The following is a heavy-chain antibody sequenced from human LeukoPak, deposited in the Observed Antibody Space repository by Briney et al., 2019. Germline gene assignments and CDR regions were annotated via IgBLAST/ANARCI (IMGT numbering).Heavy chain of an antibody. Sequence: GASVKVSCKASGGTSSSYAISWVRQAPGQGLEWMGGIIPIFDTANYAQKFQGRVTITADESTSTAYMELSSLRSEDTAVYYCAQFYYDSSGSAYWGQGTLVTVSS. CDR2: IIPIFDTA. V-gene: IGHV1-69*13. CDR3: AQFYYDSSGSAY. CDR1: GGTSSSYA. J-gene: IGHJ4*02. D-gene: IGHD3-22*01.